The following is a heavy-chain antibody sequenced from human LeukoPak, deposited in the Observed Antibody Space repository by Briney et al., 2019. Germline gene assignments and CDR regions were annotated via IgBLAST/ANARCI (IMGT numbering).Heavy chain of an antibody. D-gene: IGHD3-9*01. Sequence: GGSLRLSCSASGFTFSSYGMHWVRQAPGKGLEYVSAINNNGGSTYYADSVKGRFTISRDNSRNTLYLQMSSLRAEDTAVYYCVKDRGRDIFTGYSYAFDIWGQGTMVTVSS. CDR1: GFTFSSYG. V-gene: IGHV3-64D*09. CDR3: VKDRGRDIFTGYSYAFDI. CDR2: INNNGGST. J-gene: IGHJ3*02.